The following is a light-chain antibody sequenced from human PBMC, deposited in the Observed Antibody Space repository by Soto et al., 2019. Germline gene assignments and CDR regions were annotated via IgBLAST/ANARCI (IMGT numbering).Light chain of an antibody. CDR3: SSYTSSSTLLYV. CDR2: EVT. V-gene: IGLV2-14*01. CDR1: SSDVGGYNY. J-gene: IGLJ1*01. Sequence: QSALTQPASGSRSPGQSITISCTGTSSDVGGYNYVSWYQQHPGKAPKLMIYEVTNRPSGVSNRFSGSKSGNTASLTISGLQAEDEADHYCSSYTSSSTLLYVFGTGTKLTIL.